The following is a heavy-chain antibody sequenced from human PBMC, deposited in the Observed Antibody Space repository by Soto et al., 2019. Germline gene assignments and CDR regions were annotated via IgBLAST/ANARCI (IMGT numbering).Heavy chain of an antibody. CDR1: GGSFSGYY. Sequence: PSETLSLTCAVYGGSFSGYYWSWIRQPPGKGLEWIGEINHSGSTNYNPSLKSRVTISVDTSKNQFSLKLSSVTAADTAVYYCARGGAVVATIRVPRWFDPWGQGTLVTVSS. V-gene: IGHV4-34*01. D-gene: IGHD5-12*01. CDR2: INHSGST. CDR3: ARGGAVVATIRVPRWFDP. J-gene: IGHJ5*02.